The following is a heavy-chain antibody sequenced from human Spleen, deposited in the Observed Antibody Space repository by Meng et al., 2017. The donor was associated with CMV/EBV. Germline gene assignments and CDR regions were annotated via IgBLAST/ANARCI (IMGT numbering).Heavy chain of an antibody. V-gene: IGHV3-66*01. J-gene: IGHJ2*01. CDR1: GFTFSSNY. CDR3: ARGVQYYYDSSGYFDL. Sequence: LVGAGGGVVPPGRSLRLSCAASGFTFSSNYMSWVRQAPGKGLEWVSVIYSGGSTYYADSVKGRFTISRDNSKNTLYLQMNSLRAEDTAVYYCARGVQYYYDSSGYFDLWGRGTLVTVSS. CDR2: IYSGGST. D-gene: IGHD3-22*01.